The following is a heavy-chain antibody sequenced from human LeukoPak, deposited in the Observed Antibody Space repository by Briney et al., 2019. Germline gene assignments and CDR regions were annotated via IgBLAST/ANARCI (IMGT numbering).Heavy chain of an antibody. J-gene: IGHJ4*02. CDR3: ATLLSDYGAHYFDS. CDR2: LYHSGST. D-gene: IGHD4-17*01. CDR1: DSSISSGYF. Sequence: SETLSLTCAVSDSSISSGYFWGWIRQPPGKGLEWIGTLYHSGSTYYNPSLKSRVAISLDTSKTQFSLRLSSVTAADTALYYCATLLSDYGAHYFDSWGQGVLVTVSS. V-gene: IGHV4-38-2*01.